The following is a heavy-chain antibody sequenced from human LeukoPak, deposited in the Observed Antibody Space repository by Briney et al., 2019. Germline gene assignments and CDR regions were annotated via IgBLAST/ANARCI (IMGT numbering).Heavy chain of an antibody. CDR1: GFTFSSYW. Sequence: PGRSLSFSCAASGFTFSSYWMHWVSQGPGKGLVWISRINSDGGGAIYADSVKDRLNVSRDNAKNTLYLQMNSLRAEDTAVYYCARDVPHNWFDTWGQGTLVTVSS. CDR3: ARDVPHNWFDT. J-gene: IGHJ5*02. CDR2: INSDGGGA. V-gene: IGHV3-74*01.